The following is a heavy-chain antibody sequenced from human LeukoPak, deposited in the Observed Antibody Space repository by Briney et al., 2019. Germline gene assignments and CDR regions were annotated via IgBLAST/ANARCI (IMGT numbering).Heavy chain of an antibody. Sequence: ASVKVSCKASGGTFSSYAISWVRQAPGQGLEWMGGIIPIFGTANYAQKFQGRVTMTADRSTSTAYMALSSLRSEDTAVYYCATYRSTWSPRFEYFQHWGQGTLVTVSS. CDR1: GGTFSSYA. D-gene: IGHD6-13*01. V-gene: IGHV1-69*06. CDR3: ATYRSTWSPRFEYFQH. CDR2: IIPIFGTA. J-gene: IGHJ1*01.